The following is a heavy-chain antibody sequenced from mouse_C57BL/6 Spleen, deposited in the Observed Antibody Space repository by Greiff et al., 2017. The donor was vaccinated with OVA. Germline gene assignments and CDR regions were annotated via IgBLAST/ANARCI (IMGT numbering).Heavy chain of an antibody. CDR2: IDPSDSYT. CDR1: GYTFTSYW. CDR3: ARRKGYYDHIDY. D-gene: IGHD2-4*01. Sequence: QVQLQQPGAELVRPGTSVKLSCKASGYTFTSYWMHWVKQRPGQGLEWIGVIDPSDSYTNYNQKFKGKATLTVDTSSSTAYMQLSSLTSEDSAVYYGARRKGYYDHIDYWGQGTTLTVSS. V-gene: IGHV1-59*01. J-gene: IGHJ2*01.